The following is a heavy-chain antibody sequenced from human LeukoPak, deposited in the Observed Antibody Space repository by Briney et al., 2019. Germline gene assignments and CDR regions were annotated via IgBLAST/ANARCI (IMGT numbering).Heavy chain of an antibody. CDR3: VSGSPAGDY. V-gene: IGHV3-74*01. CDR2: IKSDGSST. J-gene: IGHJ4*02. CDR1: GFTFSSYW. D-gene: IGHD1-26*01. Sequence: GGSLRLSCSASGFTFSSYWMHWVRQAPGKGLVWVPRIKSDGSSTSYADSVKGRFTISRDNAKNTVCLQMNSLRAEDTAVYYCVSGSPAGDYWGQGTLVTVSS.